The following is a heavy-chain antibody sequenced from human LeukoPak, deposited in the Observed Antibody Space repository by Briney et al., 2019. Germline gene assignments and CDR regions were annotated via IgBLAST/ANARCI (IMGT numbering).Heavy chain of an antibody. J-gene: IGHJ4*02. V-gene: IGHV4-4*07. Sequence: SETLSLTCTVSGGSISYSYWSWIRQPAGKGLEWIGRIYISGSTNYNPSLKSRVTMSVDTSKNQFSLKLSSVTAADTAVYYCARDRGTWNDDGFDYWGQGTLVTVSS. CDR1: GGSISYSY. CDR3: ARDRGTWNDDGFDY. D-gene: IGHD1-1*01. CDR2: IYISGST.